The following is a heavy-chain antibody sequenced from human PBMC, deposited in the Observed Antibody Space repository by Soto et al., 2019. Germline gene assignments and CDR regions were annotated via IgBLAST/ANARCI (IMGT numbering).Heavy chain of an antibody. V-gene: IGHV3-33*01. J-gene: IGHJ6*02. CDR2: IWYDGSNK. Sequence: QVQLVESGGGVAQPGRSLRLSCAASGFTFSSYGMHWVRQAPGKGLEWVAVIWYDGSNKYYADSVKGRFTISRDNSKNTLYLQMNSLRAEDTAVYYCARDPRAGVVVTTRSGGMDVWGQGTTVTVSS. CDR1: GFTFSSYG. CDR3: ARDPRAGVVVTTRSGGMDV. D-gene: IGHD2-21*02.